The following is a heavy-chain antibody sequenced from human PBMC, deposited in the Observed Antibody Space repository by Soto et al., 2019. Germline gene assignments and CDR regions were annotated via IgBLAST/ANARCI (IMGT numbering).Heavy chain of an antibody. J-gene: IGHJ4*02. CDR3: ARDSITVPTDFDY. CDR2: IWHDGSNT. D-gene: IGHD4-4*01. CDR1: GFTFSSYG. V-gene: IGHV3-33*01. Sequence: QVQLVESGGGVVQPGTSLRLSCVASGFTFSSYGMVWVRQAPGKGLEWVAVIWHDGSNTYADSVKGRFTISRDNSKNTLYLQMNSLRAEDTAVYYCARDSITVPTDFDYWGQGTLVTVSS.